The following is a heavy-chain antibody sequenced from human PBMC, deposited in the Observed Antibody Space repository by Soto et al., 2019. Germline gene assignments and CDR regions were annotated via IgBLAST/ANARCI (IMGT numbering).Heavy chain of an antibody. CDR2: IKPDGGEK. D-gene: IGHD3-22*01. J-gene: IGHJ3*02. CDR3: ARGDFYDSSGPFSDAFDI. CDR1: GFTFSTYW. V-gene: IGHV3-7*04. Sequence: HPGGSLRLSCAASGFTFSTYWMSWVRQAPGKGLQWVANIKPDGGEKWYVDSVRGRFTISRDNVKNSLYLQMNNVRAEDTAVYYCARGDFYDSSGPFSDAFDIWGQGTMVTVSS.